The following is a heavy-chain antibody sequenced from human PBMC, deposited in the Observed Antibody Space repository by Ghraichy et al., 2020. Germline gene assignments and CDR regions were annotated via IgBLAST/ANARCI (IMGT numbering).Heavy chain of an antibody. J-gene: IGHJ4*02. Sequence: LSLTCAASGFTFSSYGMHWVRQAPGKGLEWVAVIWYDGNNKYYADSVKGRFTISRDNSKNTLYLQMNSLRAEDTAVYYCARDSPGTLAYWGQGTLVTASS. CDR3: ARDSPGTLAY. V-gene: IGHV3-33*01. CDR2: IWYDGNNK. D-gene: IGHD6-13*01. CDR1: GFTFSSYG.